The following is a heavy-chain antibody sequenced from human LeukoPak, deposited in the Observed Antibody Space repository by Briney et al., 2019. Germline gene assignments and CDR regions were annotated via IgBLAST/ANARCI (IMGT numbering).Heavy chain of an antibody. J-gene: IGHJ4*02. CDR1: GFTFSSYG. CDR3: AKDLTGAEDN. V-gene: IGHV3-23*01. D-gene: IGHD1-26*01. CDR2: ISGSGGTT. Sequence: GGSLRLSCAASGFTFSSYGMSCVRQAPGKGLEWVSSISGSGGTTYYADSVKGRFTISRDNSKNTLYMQMDNLRAEDTAVYYCAKDLTGAEDNWGQGTLVTVSS.